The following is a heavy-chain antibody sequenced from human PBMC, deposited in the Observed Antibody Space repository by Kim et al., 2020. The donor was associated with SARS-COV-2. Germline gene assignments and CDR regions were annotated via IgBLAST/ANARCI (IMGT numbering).Heavy chain of an antibody. D-gene: IGHD6-19*01. J-gene: IGHJ4*02. V-gene: IGHV1-18*01. CDR3: ARDKGAVAGPFDY. Sequence: AQKLQGRVTMTTDTSTSTAYMELRSLRSDDTAVYYCARDKGAVAGPFDYWGQGTLVTVSS.